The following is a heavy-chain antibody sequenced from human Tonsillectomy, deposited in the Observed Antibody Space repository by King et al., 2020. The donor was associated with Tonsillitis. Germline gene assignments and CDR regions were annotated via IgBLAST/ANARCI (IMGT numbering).Heavy chain of an antibody. J-gene: IGHJ3*01. D-gene: IGHD5-12*01. V-gene: IGHV3-23*04. Sequence: VQLVESGGGLVQPGGSLRLSCAASGFTFSSYAMSWVRQAPGKGLEWVSAISGSGGSTYSADSVKGRFTISRDNSRKTVYLQMKSLRAEDTAIYYCAKDKVATMPRDAFDFWGKGTMVTVSS. CDR1: GFTFSSYA. CDR3: AKDKVATMPRDAFDF. CDR2: ISGSGGST.